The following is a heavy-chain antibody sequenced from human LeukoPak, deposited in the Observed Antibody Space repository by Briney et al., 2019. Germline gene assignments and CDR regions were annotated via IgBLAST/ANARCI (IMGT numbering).Heavy chain of an antibody. D-gene: IGHD1-26*01. Sequence: PSETLSLTCAVSGGSFSGYYWSWIRQPPGKGLEWIGEINHSGSTNYNPSLKSRVTISVDTSKNQFSPKLSSVTAADTAVYYCARGPRRSGSMGYWGQGTLVTVSS. J-gene: IGHJ4*02. CDR3: ARGPRRSGSMGY. CDR1: GGSFSGYY. CDR2: INHSGST. V-gene: IGHV4-34*01.